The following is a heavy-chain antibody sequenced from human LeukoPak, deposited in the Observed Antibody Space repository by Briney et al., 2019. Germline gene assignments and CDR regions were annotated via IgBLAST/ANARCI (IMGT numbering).Heavy chain of an antibody. D-gene: IGHD2-2*01. V-gene: IGHV3-23*01. CDR3: AKVSLPYCSSTSCSPSSFDY. J-gene: IGHJ4*02. Sequence: GGSLRLSCAASGFTFSSYAMSWVRQAPGKGLEWVPAISGSGGSTYYADSVKGRFTISRDNSKNTLYLQMNSLRAEDTAVYYCAKVSLPYCSSTSCSPSSFDYWGQGTLVTVSS. CDR2: ISGSGGST. CDR1: GFTFSSYA.